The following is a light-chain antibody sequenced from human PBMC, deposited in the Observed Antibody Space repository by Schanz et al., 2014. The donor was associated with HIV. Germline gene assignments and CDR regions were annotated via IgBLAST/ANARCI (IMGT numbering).Light chain of an antibody. J-gene: IGKJ5*01. CDR1: QSVARY. CDR3: QQYNDWPPIT. Sequence: EIVLTQSPATLSLSPGERATLSCRASQSVARYLAWYQQKPGQAPRLLIYSASTRVTGVPARFSGSGSGTFFTLTISSLQSEVFSFSFCQQYNDWPPITFGQGTRLEIK. CDR2: SAS. V-gene: IGKV3-15*01.